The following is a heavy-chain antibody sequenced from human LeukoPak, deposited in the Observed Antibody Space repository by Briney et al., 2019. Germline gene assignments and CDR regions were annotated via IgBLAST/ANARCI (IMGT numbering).Heavy chain of an antibody. V-gene: IGHV3-74*01. J-gene: IGHJ4*02. CDR1: GFTFSSYW. Sequence: PGGSLRLSCAASGFTFSSYWMHWVRQAPGKGLVWVSRINSDGSSTSYADSVKGRFTISRDNVKNTLYLQMNSLRAEDTAVYYCARDRRLWSAYDYWGQGTLVTVSS. D-gene: IGHD5-18*01. CDR3: ARDRRLWSAYDY. CDR2: INSDGSST.